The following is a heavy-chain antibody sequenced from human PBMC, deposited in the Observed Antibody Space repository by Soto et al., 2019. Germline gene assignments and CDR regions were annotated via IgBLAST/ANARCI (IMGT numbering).Heavy chain of an antibody. CDR1: GYTFTSYG. D-gene: IGHD3-22*01. CDR2: ISAYNGNT. CDR3: ARRNGGGGQYYYDSSGYYSFDY. J-gene: IGHJ4*02. V-gene: IGHV1-18*01. Sequence: ASVKVSCKASGYTFTSYGISWVRQAPGQGLEWMGWISAYNGNTNYAQKLQGRVTMTTDTSTSTAYMELRSLRSDDTAVYYCARRNGGGGQYYYDSSGYYSFDYWGQGTLVTVSS.